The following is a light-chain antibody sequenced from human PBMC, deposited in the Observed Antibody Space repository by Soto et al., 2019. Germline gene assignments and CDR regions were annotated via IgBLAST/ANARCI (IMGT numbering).Light chain of an antibody. V-gene: IGLV2-14*01. CDR2: DVS. J-gene: IGLJ1*01. CDR3: SSYTTSNTRQIV. CDR1: SSDVGGYNY. Sequence: QSVLTKPASGSGSPGQSITISCTGTSSDVGGYNYVSWYQQHPGKAPKFMIYDVSNRPSEVSNRFSGSKSGNTASLTISGLQAEDEADYYCSSYTTSNTRQIVFGTGTKVTVL.